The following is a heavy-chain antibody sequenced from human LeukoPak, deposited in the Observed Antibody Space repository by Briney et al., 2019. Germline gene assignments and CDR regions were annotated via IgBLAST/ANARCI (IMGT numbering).Heavy chain of an antibody. CDR3: ARGKQLVLDY. CDR1: GFTFSSYA. J-gene: IGHJ4*02. D-gene: IGHD6-13*01. Sequence: GGSLRLSCAASGFTFSSYAMHWVRQAPGKGLEWVAVISYDGSDKYYADSVKGRFTISRDNSKNTLHLQMNSLRAEDTAVYYCARGKQLVLDYWGQGTLVTVSS. V-gene: IGHV3-30*04. CDR2: ISYDGSDK.